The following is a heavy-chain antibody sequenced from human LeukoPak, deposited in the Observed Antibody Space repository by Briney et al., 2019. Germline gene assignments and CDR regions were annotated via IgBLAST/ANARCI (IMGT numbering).Heavy chain of an antibody. D-gene: IGHD4-11*01. J-gene: IGHJ4*02. V-gene: IGHV4-39*01. CDR2: IYYSGST. Sequence: SETLSLTCTVSGGSISSSSYYWGWIRQPPGKGLEWIVSIYYSGSTYYNPSLKSRVTISVDTSKNQFSLKLSSVTAADTAVYYCARHGRGSGGTVSYWGQGTLVTVSS. CDR3: ARHGRGSGGTVSY. CDR1: GGSISSSSYY.